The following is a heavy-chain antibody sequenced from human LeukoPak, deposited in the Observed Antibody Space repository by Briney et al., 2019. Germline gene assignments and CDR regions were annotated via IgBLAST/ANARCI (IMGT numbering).Heavy chain of an antibody. CDR2: INHSGST. CDR3: ARHSTYYGDYP. CDR1: GGSISSFY. V-gene: IGHV4-34*01. J-gene: IGHJ5*02. Sequence: SETLSLTCTVSGGSISSFYWSWIRQPPGKGLEWIGEINHSGSTNYNPSLKSRVTISVDTSKNQFSLKLSSVTAADTAVYYCARHSTYYGDYPWGQGTLVTVSS. D-gene: IGHD4-17*01.